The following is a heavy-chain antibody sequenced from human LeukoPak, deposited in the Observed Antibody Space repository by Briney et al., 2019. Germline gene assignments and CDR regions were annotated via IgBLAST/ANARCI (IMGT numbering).Heavy chain of an antibody. CDR1: GYTFTSYD. D-gene: IGHD2-2*01. J-gene: IGHJ6*01. CDR3: ARGISHDIVVVPAAWDYYDYYGMDV. Sequence: ASVTLSFKASGYTFTSYDIDWVRHGTGQGLGWMGWLDTNSGNTGYAQKFPGRVTMTRNTSISTAYMELSSLRSEDRDVYYCARGISHDIVVVPAAWDYYDYYGMDVWGQGTTVTVS. V-gene: IGHV1-8*01. CDR2: LDTNSGNT.